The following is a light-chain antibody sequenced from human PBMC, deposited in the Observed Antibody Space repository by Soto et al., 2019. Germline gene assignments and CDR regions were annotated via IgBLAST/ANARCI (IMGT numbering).Light chain of an antibody. J-gene: IGKJ5*01. V-gene: IGKV1-9*01. CDR2: AAS. CDR3: QQYNNWPS. Sequence: IQLTQSPSSLSASVGDRVTITCRASQGIGSYLAWYQQKPGEAPKLLIFAASTLQSGVPSRFSGSGSGTEFTLTIRSLQSEDFAVYFCQQYNNWPSFGQGTRLEIK. CDR1: QGIGSY.